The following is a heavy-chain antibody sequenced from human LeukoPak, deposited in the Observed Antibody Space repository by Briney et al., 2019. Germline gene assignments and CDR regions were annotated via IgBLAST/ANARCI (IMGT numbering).Heavy chain of an antibody. CDR2: INHSGST. J-gene: IGHJ4*02. Sequence: SETLSLTCAVYGGSFSGYYWSWIRQPPGKGLEWIGEINHSGSTNYNPSLKSRVTISADTSKNQFSLKLSSVTAADTAVYYCARGLTGYSLWGQGTLVTVSS. CDR3: ARGLTGYSL. CDR1: GGSFSGYY. V-gene: IGHV4-34*01. D-gene: IGHD3-9*01.